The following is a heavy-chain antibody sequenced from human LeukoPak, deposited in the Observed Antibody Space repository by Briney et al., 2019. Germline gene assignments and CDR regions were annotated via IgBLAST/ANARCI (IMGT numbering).Heavy chain of an antibody. D-gene: IGHD2-8*01. Sequence: PVRSLRLSCAASGFTFSNYGMYWVRQAPGKGLEWVSVIWYDGSNKCYADSVKGRFTISRDNSKNTLYLQMNSLRAEDTAVYYCARGVPPDYWGRGTMVTVSS. V-gene: IGHV3-33*07. CDR2: IWYDGSNK. CDR3: ARGVPPDY. CDR1: GFTFSNYG. J-gene: IGHJ4*02.